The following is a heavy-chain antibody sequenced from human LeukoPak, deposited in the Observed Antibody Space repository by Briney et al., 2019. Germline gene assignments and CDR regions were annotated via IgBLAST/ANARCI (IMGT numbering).Heavy chain of an antibody. D-gene: IGHD2-15*01. CDR1: GFTFDDYA. V-gene: IGHV3-43D*03. CDR2: ISWDGGST. J-gene: IGHJ4*02. CDR3: AKDTTFEVAGGFDY. Sequence: GGSLRLSCAASGFTFDDYAMHWVRQAPGKGLEWVSLISWDGGSTYYADSVKGRFTISRDNSKNSLYLQMNSLRAEDTALYYCAKDTTFEVAGGFDYWGQGTLVTVSS.